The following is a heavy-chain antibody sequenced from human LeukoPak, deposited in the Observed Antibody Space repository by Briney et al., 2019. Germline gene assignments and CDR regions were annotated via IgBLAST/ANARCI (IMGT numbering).Heavy chain of an antibody. D-gene: IGHD3-10*01. CDR3: AKDRGDYYYMDV. J-gene: IGHJ6*03. Sequence: GGSLRLSCAASGFTFSSYAMHWVRQAPGKGLEWVAFIRYDGSNKYYADSVKGRFTISRDNSKNTLYLQMNSLRAEDTAVYYCAKDRGDYYYMDVWGKGTTVTVAS. CDR2: IRYDGSNK. CDR1: GFTFSSYA. V-gene: IGHV3-30*02.